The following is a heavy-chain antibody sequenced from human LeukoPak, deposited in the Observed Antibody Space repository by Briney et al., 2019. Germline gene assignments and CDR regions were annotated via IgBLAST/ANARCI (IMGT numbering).Heavy chain of an antibody. V-gene: IGHV3-30*18. CDR2: ISYDGSNK. J-gene: IGHJ6*03. D-gene: IGHD5-12*01. Sequence: PGGSLRLSCAASGFTFSTYGMHWVRQTPGKGLEWVAVISYDGSNKNYADSVKGRFTISGDNSKNTLYLQMKSLRAEDTAVYYCAKGGGYEAQYYYYYLDVWGKGTTVTISS. CDR1: GFTFSTYG. CDR3: AKGGGYEAQYYYYYLDV.